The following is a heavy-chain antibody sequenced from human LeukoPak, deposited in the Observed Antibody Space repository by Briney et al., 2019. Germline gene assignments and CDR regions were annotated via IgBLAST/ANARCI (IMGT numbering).Heavy chain of an antibody. CDR3: ARASGSYGSGSYYYYGMDV. J-gene: IGHJ6*04. CDR1: GYSISSGYY. CDR2: IFRSGST. V-gene: IGHV4-38-2*01. Sequence: SETLSLTCAVSGYSISSGYYWGWVRQPPGKGREWIGSIFRSGSTYYNPSLKSRVNMSVDTSKNQISLKLSSMTAADTAVYYCARASGSYGSGSYYYYGMDVWGKGTTVTVSS. D-gene: IGHD3-10*01.